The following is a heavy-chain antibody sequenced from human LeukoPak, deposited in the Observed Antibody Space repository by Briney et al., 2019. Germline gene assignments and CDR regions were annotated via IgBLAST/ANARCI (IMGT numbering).Heavy chain of an antibody. CDR2: ISTRSEYI. J-gene: IGHJ5*02. Sequence: GGSLRLSCAASGFTFRTCSMNWVRQTPGKGLEWVSSISTRSEYIYHADSVKGRFTISRDNAKNSLYLQMTSLRAEDTAVYYCARGGLPSAIDWFDPWGQGTLVTVSS. CDR1: GFTFRTCS. V-gene: IGHV3-21*01. CDR3: ARGGLPSAIDWFDP. D-gene: IGHD2-2*02.